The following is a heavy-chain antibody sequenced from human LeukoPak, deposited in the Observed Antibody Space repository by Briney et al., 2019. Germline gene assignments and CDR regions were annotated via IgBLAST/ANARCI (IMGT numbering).Heavy chain of an antibody. Sequence: ASVKVSCKASGYTFTSYYMHWVRQAPGQGLEWMGIINPSGGSTSYAQKFQGRVTMTRDTSTSTVYMELSSPRSEDTAVYYCARDLGYCSGGSCEESFDPWGQGTLVTVSS. CDR1: GYTFTSYY. V-gene: IGHV1-46*03. J-gene: IGHJ5*02. CDR2: INPSGGST. D-gene: IGHD2-15*01. CDR3: ARDLGYCSGGSCEESFDP.